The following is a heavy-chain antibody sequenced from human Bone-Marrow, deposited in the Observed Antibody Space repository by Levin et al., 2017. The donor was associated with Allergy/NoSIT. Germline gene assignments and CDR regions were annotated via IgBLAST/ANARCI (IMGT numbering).Heavy chain of an antibody. J-gene: IGHJ3*02. CDR2: ISGSGGST. CDR1: GFTFSSYA. Sequence: GGSLRLSCAASGFTFSSYAMSWVRQAPGKGLEWVSAISGSGGSTYYADSVKGRFTISRDNSKNTLYLQMNSLRAEDTAVYYCAKVDTERRWGERGAFDIWGQGTMVTVSS. D-gene: IGHD5-18*01. V-gene: IGHV3-23*01. CDR3: AKVDTERRWGERGAFDI.